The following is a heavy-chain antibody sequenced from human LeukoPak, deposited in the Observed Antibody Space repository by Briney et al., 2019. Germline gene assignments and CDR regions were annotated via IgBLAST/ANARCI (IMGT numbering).Heavy chain of an antibody. Sequence: QPGGSLRLSCAASGFTFSSYEMNWVRQAPGKGLEWASYISSSGSTIYYADSVKGRFTISRDNAKNSLYPQMSSLRAEDTAVYYCAREHDSSGPGHYWGQGTLVTVSS. CDR1: GFTFSSYE. CDR2: ISSSGSTI. CDR3: AREHDSSGPGHY. V-gene: IGHV3-48*03. D-gene: IGHD3-22*01. J-gene: IGHJ4*02.